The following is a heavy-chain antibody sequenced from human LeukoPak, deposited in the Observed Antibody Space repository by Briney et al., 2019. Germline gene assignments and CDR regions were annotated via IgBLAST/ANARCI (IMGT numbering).Heavy chain of an antibody. V-gene: IGHV4-59*08. J-gene: IGHJ6*02. CDR3: ARGHFDWSYYYYYGMDV. Sequence: PSETLSLTCTVSGGSISSYYWSWIRQPPGKGLEWIGYIYYSGSTNYNPSLNSRVTISVDTSKNQFSLKLSSVTAADTAVYYCARGHFDWSYYYYYGMDVWGQGTTVTVSS. D-gene: IGHD3-9*01. CDR2: IYYSGST. CDR1: GGSISSYY.